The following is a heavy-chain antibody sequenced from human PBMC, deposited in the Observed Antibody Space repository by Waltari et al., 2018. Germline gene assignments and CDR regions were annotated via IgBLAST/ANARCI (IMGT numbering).Heavy chain of an antibody. J-gene: IGHJ5*02. V-gene: IGHV1-2*06. CDR1: GYTFTGYY. D-gene: IGHD3-3*01. CDR2: INPNRGGK. Sequence: QVQLVQSGAEVKKPGASVKVSCKASGYTFTGYYMHWVRQAPGQGLEWMERINPNRGGKNYAQKFQGRGTMTRDTSISTAYMELSRLRSDDTAVYYCARVSTTYYDFWSGYVVDPWGQGTLVTVSS. CDR3: ARVSTTYYDFWSGYVVDP.